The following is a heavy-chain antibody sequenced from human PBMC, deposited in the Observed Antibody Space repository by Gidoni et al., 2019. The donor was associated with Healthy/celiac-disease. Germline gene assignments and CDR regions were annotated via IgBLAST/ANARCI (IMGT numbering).Heavy chain of an antibody. CDR2: IYYSGSN. J-gene: IGHJ4*02. Sequence: QLQLQESGPGLVKPSETLSLTCTFSGGSISSSISYWGWIRQPPGKGLEWIGSIYYSGSNYYHPYFKSRVTISVDTSKNQFSLKLSSVTDADTAVYYCASLGYCSGGSCYPGGYFDYWGQGTLVTVSS. CDR3: ASLGYCSGGSCYPGGYFDY. D-gene: IGHD2-15*01. V-gene: IGHV4-39*01. CDR1: GGSISSSISY.